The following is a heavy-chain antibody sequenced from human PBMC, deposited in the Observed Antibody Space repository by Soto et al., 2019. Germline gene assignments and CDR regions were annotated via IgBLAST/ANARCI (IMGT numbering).Heavy chain of an antibody. CDR2: IKTDGSEK. Sequence: EVQLVESGGGLVQPGGSLRLSCAASGFTFSSYWMSWARQAPGKGLEWVANIKTDGSEKYYVDSVRGRFTTSRDNSRNFEKLHMNTLTGEDTSVYYCTSDASPFVLDFWGLGTLVTVST. CDR3: TSDASPFVLDF. D-gene: IGHD3-16*01. V-gene: IGHV3-7*03. CDR1: GFTFSSYW. J-gene: IGHJ4*01.